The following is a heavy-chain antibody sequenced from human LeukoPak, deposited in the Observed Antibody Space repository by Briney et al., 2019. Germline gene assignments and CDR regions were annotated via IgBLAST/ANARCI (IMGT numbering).Heavy chain of an antibody. J-gene: IGHJ4*02. CDR1: GFTFSTYA. D-gene: IGHD1-26*01. V-gene: IGHV3-23*01. CDR3: AKGGKWDVTPFDY. CDR2: ISGGGGST. Sequence: GVSLRLSCAASGFTFSTYAMNWVRQAPGKGLEWVSTISGGGGSTYYADSVKGRFTISRDNSKNTLYLQVNSLRAEDTAVYYCAKGGKWDVTPFDYWGQGTLVTVSS.